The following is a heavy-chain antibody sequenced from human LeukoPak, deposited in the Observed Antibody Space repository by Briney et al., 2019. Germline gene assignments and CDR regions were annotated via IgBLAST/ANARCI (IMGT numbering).Heavy chain of an antibody. Sequence: SETLSLTCAVSGDSISSQKWWNWVRQPPGKGLEWIGEIHPRGSTNYNPSLKSRVTISVDTSKNQFSLKLSSVTAADTAVYYCASQNTGTYYAYDCWGQGTLVTVSS. J-gene: IGHJ4*02. D-gene: IGHD1-26*01. CDR1: GDSISSQKW. CDR2: IHPRGST. CDR3: ASQNTGTYYAYDC. V-gene: IGHV4-4*02.